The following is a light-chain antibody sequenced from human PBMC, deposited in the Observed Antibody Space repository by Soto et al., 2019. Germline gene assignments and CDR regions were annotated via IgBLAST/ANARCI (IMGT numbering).Light chain of an antibody. CDR3: SSYVGTNSYV. V-gene: IGLV2-8*01. CDR2: EVY. Sequence: QSALTQPPSASGSPGQSVTISCTGTSSDVGGYNYVCWYQQHPGKAPKLIIYEVYKRPSGVPDCFSGSKSGNTAALTVSGLQAEDEADYYCSSYVGTNSYVFGTGTKLTVL. CDR1: SSDVGGYNY. J-gene: IGLJ1*01.